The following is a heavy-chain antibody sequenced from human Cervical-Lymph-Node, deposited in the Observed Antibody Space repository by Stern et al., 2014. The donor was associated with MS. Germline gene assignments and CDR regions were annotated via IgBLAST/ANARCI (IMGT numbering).Heavy chain of an antibody. Sequence: EVQLVESGGGLVKPGGSLRLSCAVSGFTFNNAWMTWVRQAPGRGLEWVGRIKSETDGGTTDYAAPVKGRFIISREPTKNTLYLHMNSLKIEDTAVYYCTTPFITVLRGVRKDVWGQGTTVTVSS. D-gene: IGHD3-10*01. CDR3: TTPFITVLRGVRKDV. V-gene: IGHV3-15*01. CDR2: IKSETDGGTT. J-gene: IGHJ6*02. CDR1: GFTFNNAW.